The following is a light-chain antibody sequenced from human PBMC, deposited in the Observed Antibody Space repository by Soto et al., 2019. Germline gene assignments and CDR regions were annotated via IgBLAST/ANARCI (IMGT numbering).Light chain of an antibody. CDR1: SGHSSYA. J-gene: IGLJ2*01. V-gene: IGLV4-69*01. CDR3: QTWGTGIHVV. CDR2: LDSDGSH. Sequence: QLVLTQSPSASASLGASVKLTCTLSSGHSSYAIAWHQQQPEKGPRYLMKLDSDGSHTKGDAIPDRFSGSSSGAERYLTISSXQSEXEADYYCQTWGTGIHVVFGGGTKLTVL.